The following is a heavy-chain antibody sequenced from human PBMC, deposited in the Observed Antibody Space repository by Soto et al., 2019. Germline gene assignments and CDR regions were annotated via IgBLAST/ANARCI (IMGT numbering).Heavy chain of an antibody. D-gene: IGHD2-2*01. CDR2: IIPIFATP. CDR1: GGFNSYS. Sequence: QVQLVQSGAEVKKPGSSVKVSCKGSGGFNSYSISWVRQAPGQGPEWMGGIIPIFATPTYAQKFQGRVTITADKSTSTAYMELSRLTFEDTAVYYCARGGPVIIPAATNWFDPWGQGTLVSVSS. V-gene: IGHV1-69*06. CDR3: ARGGPVIIPAATNWFDP. J-gene: IGHJ5*02.